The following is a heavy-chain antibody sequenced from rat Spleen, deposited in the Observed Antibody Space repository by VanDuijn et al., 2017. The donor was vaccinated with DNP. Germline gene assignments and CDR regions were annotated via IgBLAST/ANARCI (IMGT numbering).Heavy chain of an antibody. CDR1: GFTFSSYW. Sequence: EVQLVETGGGLVQPGRSLKLSCVASGFTFSSYWMYWVRQAPGQGLEWVASITTDGGDTYYPDSVKGRFTISRDNAKNTQYLQMDSLRSEDTDTYYCARQPYYYVSYYYFDYWGQGVMVTVSS. D-gene: IGHD1-12*02. CDR2: ITTDGGDT. J-gene: IGHJ2*01. V-gene: IGHV5-58*01. CDR3: ARQPYYYVSYYYFDY.